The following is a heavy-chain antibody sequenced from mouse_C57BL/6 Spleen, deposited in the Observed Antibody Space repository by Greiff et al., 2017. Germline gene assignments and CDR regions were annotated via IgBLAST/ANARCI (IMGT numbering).Heavy chain of an antibody. D-gene: IGHD1-1*02. V-gene: IGHV5-9*01. CDR3: ARLGYYGHWYFDV. Sequence: DVMLVESGGGLVKPGGSLKLSCAASGFTFSSYTMSWVRQTPEKRLEWVATISGGGGNTYYPDSVKGRFTISRDNAKNTLYLQMSSLRSEDTALYYCARLGYYGHWYFDVWGTGTTVTVSS. CDR1: GFTFSSYT. CDR2: ISGGGGNT. J-gene: IGHJ1*03.